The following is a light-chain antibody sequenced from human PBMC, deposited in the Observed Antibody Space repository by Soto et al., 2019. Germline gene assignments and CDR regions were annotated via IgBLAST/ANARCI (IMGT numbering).Light chain of an antibody. J-gene: IGKJ4*01. CDR2: AAS. Sequence: DIQMTQSPSSLSASVGDRVTITCRASQSISGYLNWYQQKPGKAPNLLIYAASSLQSGVPLRFSGSGSGTDFTLTISSLQPEDFATYYCQQSYSAPLTLGGGTKVEIK. V-gene: IGKV1-39*01. CDR3: QQSYSAPLT. CDR1: QSISGY.